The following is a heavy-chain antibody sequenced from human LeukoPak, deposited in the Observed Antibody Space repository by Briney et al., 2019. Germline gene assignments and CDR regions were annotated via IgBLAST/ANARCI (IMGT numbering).Heavy chain of an antibody. V-gene: IGHV3-49*03. CDR2: IRSKTYGGTA. CDR3: ARAMSWEALDY. D-gene: IGHD1-26*01. J-gene: IGHJ4*02. CDR1: GFTFGDYA. Sequence: GGSLRLSCTASGFTFGDYAVSWFRKGPGKGLEWVAHIRSKTYGGTADYAASVKGRVSISRDDSKGIAYLQMDSLKSEDTAVYYCARAMSWEALDYWGQGTQVTVSS.